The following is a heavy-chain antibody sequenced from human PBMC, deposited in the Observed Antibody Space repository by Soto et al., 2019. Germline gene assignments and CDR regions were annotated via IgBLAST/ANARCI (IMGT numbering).Heavy chain of an antibody. CDR2: IHDSGST. CDR1: GASISTYY. CDR3: ARESAGSGENNWFDP. Sequence: QVQLQESGPRLVKPSETLSLTCTVSGASISTYYWSWVRQPPGKGLEWIGYIHDSGSTYYNPSLNSRATMSLDMSRNWPFLQLDSVTAAATAVYYCARESAGSGENNWFDPWGQGALVAVSS. D-gene: IGHD3-10*01. J-gene: IGHJ5*02. V-gene: IGHV4-59*01.